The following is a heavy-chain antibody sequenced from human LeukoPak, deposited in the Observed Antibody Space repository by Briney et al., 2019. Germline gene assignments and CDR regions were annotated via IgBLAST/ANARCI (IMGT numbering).Heavy chain of an antibody. V-gene: IGHV3-13*01. D-gene: IGHD5-18*01. CDR3: VREAHGYHYTYFDY. CDR1: GFTLGRHD. Sequence: GGSLRLSCTASGFTLGRHDMHWVRQTTGEGLEWVAALASGSQTFYAGSVKGRFTVSREDAKNSLYLQMNSLRAGDTAVCYCVREAHGYHYTYFDYWGQGTLVTVSS. CDR2: LASGSQT. J-gene: IGHJ4*02.